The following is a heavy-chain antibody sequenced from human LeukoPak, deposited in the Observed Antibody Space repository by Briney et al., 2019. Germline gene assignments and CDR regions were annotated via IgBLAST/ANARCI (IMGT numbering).Heavy chain of an antibody. CDR1: GFTFSNAW. Sequence: GGSLRLSCAASGFTFSNAWMNWVRQAPGKGLEWVGRIKSKTDGGTTDYAALVKGRFTISRDDSKNTLYLQMNSLKTEDTAVYYCTTVAYRGGDCYQNWGQGTLVTVSS. CDR2: IKSKTDGGTT. CDR3: TTVAYRGGDCYQN. V-gene: IGHV3-15*07. J-gene: IGHJ4*02. D-gene: IGHD2-21*02.